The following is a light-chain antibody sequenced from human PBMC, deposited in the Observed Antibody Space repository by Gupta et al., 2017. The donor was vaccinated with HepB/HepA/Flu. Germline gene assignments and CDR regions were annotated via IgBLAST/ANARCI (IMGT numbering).Light chain of an antibody. J-gene: IGLJ2*01. V-gene: IGLV1-40*01. CDR3: QSYDSSRSVYFV. Sequence: QSVLTQPPSVSGAPGQRVTISCTGSSSNIGAGYDVHWYQQLPGTDPKLLIFGNSNRPSGVPDRFSCAKSGASASLVITGLQAEDEADYYCQSYDSSRSVYFVFGGGTKLSVL. CDR2: GNS. CDR1: SSNIGAGYD.